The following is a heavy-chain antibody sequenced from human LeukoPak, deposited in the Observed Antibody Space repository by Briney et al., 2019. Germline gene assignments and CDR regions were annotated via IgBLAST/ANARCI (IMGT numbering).Heavy chain of an antibody. D-gene: IGHD1-1*01. Sequence: GGSLRLSCAASGFIFSTYSMNWVRQAPGKGLEWISTVSGSGNSAYYTNSLRGRFTISRDNSKNTLYLRMVSLRAGDTAVYYCAKGATGEGTYFFDYWGQGILVTVSS. CDR1: GFIFSTYS. CDR2: VSGSGNSA. CDR3: AKGATGEGTYFFDY. J-gene: IGHJ4*02. V-gene: IGHV3-23*01.